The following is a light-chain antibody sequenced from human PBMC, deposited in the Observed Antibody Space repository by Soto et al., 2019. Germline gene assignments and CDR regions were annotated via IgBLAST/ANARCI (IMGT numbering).Light chain of an antibody. V-gene: IGKV3-11*01. Sequence: EIVFTQSPATLSLSPGERATLSCRASQSVRTYLSYVAWYQQRPGQAPRLLIYEASNRATGIPARFSGSGSGTDLTLTISSLEPEAFAVYYCQQYVSSLTWTFGQGTKVDIK. CDR1: QSVRTY. CDR2: EAS. J-gene: IGKJ1*01. CDR3: QQYVSSLTWT.